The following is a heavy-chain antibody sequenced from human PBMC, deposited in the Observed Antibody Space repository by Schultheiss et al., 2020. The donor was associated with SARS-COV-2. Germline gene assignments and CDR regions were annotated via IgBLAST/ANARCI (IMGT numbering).Heavy chain of an antibody. J-gene: IGHJ4*02. V-gene: IGHV3-30*03. CDR2: ISYDGSNK. D-gene: IGHD3-3*01. Sequence: GGSLRLSCAASGFTFSSYGMHWVRQAPGKGLEWVAVISYDGSNKYYADSVKGRFTISRDNSKNTLYLQMNSLRAEDTAVYYCARVVALYDFWSGYHQYYFDYWGQGTLVTVSS. CDR1: GFTFSSYG. CDR3: ARVVALYDFWSGYHQYYFDY.